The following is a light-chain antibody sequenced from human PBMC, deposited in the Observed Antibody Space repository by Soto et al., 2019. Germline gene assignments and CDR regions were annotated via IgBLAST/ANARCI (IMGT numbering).Light chain of an antibody. J-gene: IGLJ1*01. V-gene: IGLV2-23*01. Sequence: QSVLTQPASVSGSPGQSITISCTGTSSDVGSYNLVSWYQQHPGKAPKLMIYEGSKRPSGVSNRFSGSKSGNTASLTISALQAEDEADYYCCSYAGSSTFYVLGTGTRSPS. CDR3: CSYAGSSTFYV. CDR2: EGS. CDR1: SSDVGSYNL.